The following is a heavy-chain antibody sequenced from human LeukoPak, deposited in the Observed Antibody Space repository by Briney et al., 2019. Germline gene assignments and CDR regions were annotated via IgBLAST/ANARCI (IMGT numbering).Heavy chain of an antibody. J-gene: IGHJ4*02. D-gene: IGHD1-26*01. CDR3: ARDGDPHSGSYTTHDY. Sequence: GGSLRLSCAASGFTFSSYSMNWVRQAPGKGLEWVSSISSSSSYMYYADSVKGRFTISRDNAKNSLYLQMNSLRAEDTAVYYCARDGDPHSGSYTTHDYWGQGTLVTVSS. CDR2: ISSSSSYM. V-gene: IGHV3-21*01. CDR1: GFTFSSYS.